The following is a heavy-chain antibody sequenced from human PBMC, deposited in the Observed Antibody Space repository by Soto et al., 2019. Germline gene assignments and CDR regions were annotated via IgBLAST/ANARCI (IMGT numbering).Heavy chain of an antibody. Sequence: GGSMRLSYAAAGFTFSNAWINWVLQAQGKGLEWVGRVKSKNDGGTTDFAAPVKGRFAISRDDSKNMVYLEMNSLQTEDTAIYYCTTDSYITSIIVRFDYWGHGTLVTVSS. CDR3: TTDSYITSIIVRFDY. V-gene: IGHV3-15*07. CDR2: VKSKNDGGTT. D-gene: IGHD3-22*01. CDR1: GFTFSNAW. J-gene: IGHJ4*01.